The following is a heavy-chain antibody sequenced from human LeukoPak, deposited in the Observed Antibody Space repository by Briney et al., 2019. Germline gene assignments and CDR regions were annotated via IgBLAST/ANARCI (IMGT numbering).Heavy chain of an antibody. V-gene: IGHV1-18*04. D-gene: IGHD2-2*01. CDR3: ARLCSSTSCYPHYYYGMDV. Sequence: ASVKVSCKASGYTFTSYGISWVRQAPGKGLEWMGWISAYNGNKNYAQKLQGRVTMTTDTSTSTAYMELRSLRSDDTAVYYCARLCSSTSCYPHYYYGMDVWGKGTTVTVSS. CDR2: ISAYNGNK. J-gene: IGHJ6*04. CDR1: GYTFTSYG.